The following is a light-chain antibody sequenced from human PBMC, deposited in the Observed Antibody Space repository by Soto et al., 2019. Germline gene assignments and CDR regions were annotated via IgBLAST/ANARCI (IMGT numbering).Light chain of an antibody. J-gene: IGLJ3*02. V-gene: IGLV2-14*01. CDR2: EVS. CDR3: SSYTSSNSSWV. Sequence: QSALTQPASVSGSPGQSITISCTGTSSDVGGYKYVSRYQQHPGKAPKLMIYEVSNRPSGVSNRFSGSKSGNTASLTISGLQAEDEADYYCSSYTSSNSSWVFGGGTKLTVL. CDR1: SSDVGGYKY.